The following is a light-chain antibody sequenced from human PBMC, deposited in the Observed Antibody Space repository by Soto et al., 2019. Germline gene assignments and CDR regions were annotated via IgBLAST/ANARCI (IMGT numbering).Light chain of an antibody. Sequence: EIVLTQSPGTLSLSPGERATLSCRASQSVSSSYLAWYQQKPGQAPRLLIYGASSRATGIPDRFSGSGSGTDFTLTISRLEPEDFAVYYCQQYGSSFTWTFGQGTKV. CDR2: GAS. CDR1: QSVSSSY. V-gene: IGKV3-20*01. J-gene: IGKJ1*01. CDR3: QQYGSSFTWT.